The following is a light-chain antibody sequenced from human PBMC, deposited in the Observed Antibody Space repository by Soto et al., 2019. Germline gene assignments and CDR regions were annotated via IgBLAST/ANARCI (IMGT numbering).Light chain of an antibody. CDR2: GAS. CDR3: QQYGRSPFT. J-gene: IGKJ3*01. Sequence: EIVLTQSPGTLSLSPGERATLSCRASQSGSSNNLAWYQQRPGQAPRVVIYGASTRATGIPERFSGRGSGTDFTLTISILEPADFAVYYCQQYGRSPFTFGPGTQVDLK. CDR1: QSGSSNN. V-gene: IGKV3-20*01.